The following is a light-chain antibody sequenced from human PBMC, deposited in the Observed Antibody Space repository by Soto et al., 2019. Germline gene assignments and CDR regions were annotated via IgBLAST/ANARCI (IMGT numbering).Light chain of an antibody. CDR1: QSISSW. CDR2: DAS. V-gene: IGKV1-5*01. Sequence: DIQMTQSPSTLSASVGDRVTITCRVSQSISSWLAWYQQKPGKAPNLLIYDASTLESGVPSRFSGSGSGTEFTLTISSLQPDDFATYYCQRYHSYSWTFGQGTKVEIK. J-gene: IGKJ1*01. CDR3: QRYHSYSWT.